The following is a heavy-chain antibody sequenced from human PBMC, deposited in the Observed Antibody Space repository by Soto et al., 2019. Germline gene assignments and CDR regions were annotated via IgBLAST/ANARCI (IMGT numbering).Heavy chain of an antibody. CDR1: GYTFTSYD. J-gene: IGHJ5*02. V-gene: IGHV1-8*01. CDR2: MNPNSGNT. D-gene: IGHD3-10*01. CDR3: ARGLSYRFRGVNNWFDP. Sequence: QVQLVQSGAEVKKPGASVKVSCKASGYTFTSYDINWVRQATGQGLEWMGWMNPNSGNTGYAQKFQDRVTMTRNTSISTAYMELSSLRSEDTAVYYCARGLSYRFRGVNNWFDPWGQGTLVTVSS.